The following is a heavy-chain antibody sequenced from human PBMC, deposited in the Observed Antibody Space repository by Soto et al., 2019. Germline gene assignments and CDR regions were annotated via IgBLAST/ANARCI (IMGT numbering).Heavy chain of an antibody. D-gene: IGHD3-22*01. V-gene: IGHV3-23*01. CDR3: AKNHPGYDSSGYYCYFDY. Sequence: GGSMRLSCAATGFIFNSYAMGWVRQAPGKGLEWVSIISGSGESTYYADSVKGRFTISRDNSKNALYLQMNSLRVDDTAVYYCAKNHPGYDSSGYYCYFDYWGQGTLVTVSS. CDR1: GFIFNSYA. CDR2: ISGSGEST. J-gene: IGHJ4*02.